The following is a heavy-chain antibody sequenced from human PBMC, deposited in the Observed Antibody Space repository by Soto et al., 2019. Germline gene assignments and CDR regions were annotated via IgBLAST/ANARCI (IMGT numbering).Heavy chain of an antibody. V-gene: IGHV3-30-3*01. CDR3: AREQPARKLGDP. J-gene: IGHJ5*02. D-gene: IGHD1-1*01. CDR1: GFTFSSYA. Sequence: PGGSLRLCCAASGFTFSSYAMHWVRQAPGKGLEWVAVISYDGSNKYYADSVKGRFTISRDNSKNTLYLQMNSLRAEDTAVYYCAREQPARKLGDPWGQGTLVTVSS. CDR2: ISYDGSNK.